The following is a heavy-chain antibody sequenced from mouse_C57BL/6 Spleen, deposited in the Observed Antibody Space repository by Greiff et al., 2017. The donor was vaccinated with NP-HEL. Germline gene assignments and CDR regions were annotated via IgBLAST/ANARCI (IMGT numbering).Heavy chain of an antibody. D-gene: IGHD3-2*02. CDR3: ADQTAQAPWFAD. J-gene: IGHJ3*01. CDR2: IDPSDSYT. V-gene: IGHV1-59*01. Sequence: QVQLQQPGAELVRPGTSVKLSCKASGYTFTSYWMHWVKQRPGQGLEWIGVIDPSDSYTNYNQKFKGKATLTVDTSSSTASMQLSSLTSEDSAVYYWADQTAQAPWFADWGQGTLVTVSA. CDR1: GYTFTSYW.